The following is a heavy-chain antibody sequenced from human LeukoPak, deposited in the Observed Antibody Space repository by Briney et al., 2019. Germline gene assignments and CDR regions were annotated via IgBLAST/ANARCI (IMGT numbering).Heavy chain of an antibody. CDR2: IWYDGSNK. CDR1: GFTFSSYG. V-gene: IGHV3-33*01. CDR3: ARDSANYYGSGVVY. D-gene: IGHD3-10*01. Sequence: PGRSLRLSCAASGFTFSSYGMHWVRQAPGKGLEWVAVIWYDGSNKYYADSVKGRFTISRDNSKNALYLQMSSLRAEDTAVYYCARDSANYYGSGVVYWGQGTMVTVSS. J-gene: IGHJ4*01.